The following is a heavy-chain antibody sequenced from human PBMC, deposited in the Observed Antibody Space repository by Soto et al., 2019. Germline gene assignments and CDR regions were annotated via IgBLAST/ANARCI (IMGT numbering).Heavy chain of an antibody. J-gene: IGHJ2*01. CDR2: ISYDGSNK. D-gene: IGHD4-17*01. Sequence: QVQLVESGGGVVQPGRSLRLSCAASGFTFSSYGMHWVRQAPGKGLEWVAVISYDGSNKYYADSVKGRFTISRDNSKNTLYLQMNSLRAEDTAVYYCATDRNYGLDWYFDLWGRGTLVTVSS. V-gene: IGHV3-30*03. CDR3: ATDRNYGLDWYFDL. CDR1: GFTFSSYG.